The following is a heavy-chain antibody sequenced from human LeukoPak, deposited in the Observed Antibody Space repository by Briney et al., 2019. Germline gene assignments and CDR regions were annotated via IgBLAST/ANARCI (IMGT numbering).Heavy chain of an antibody. CDR2: IKQDGSEK. J-gene: IGHJ4*02. CDR3: AREGLYCSGGSCHPKPFDY. CDR1: GFTCSSYW. D-gene: IGHD2-15*01. V-gene: IGHV3-7*01. Sequence: GGSLRLSCAASGFTCSSYWMSWVRQAPGKGLEWVANIKQDGSEKYYVNSVKGRFTISRDNAKNSLYLQMNSLRAEDTAVYYCAREGLYCSGGSCHPKPFDYWGQGTLVTVSS.